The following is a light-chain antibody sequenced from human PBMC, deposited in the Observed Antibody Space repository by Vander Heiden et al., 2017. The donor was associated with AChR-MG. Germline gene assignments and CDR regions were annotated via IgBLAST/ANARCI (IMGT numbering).Light chain of an antibody. CDR1: NIGSKA. Sequence: SYVVTQPPSVSVAPGKTARITCGGNNIGSKAVHWYQQKPGQAPLVVIYYDNDRPSGIPERFSGSNSGNTATLTISRVEAGDEADYYCQVWDSSSDHPVFGGGTQLTAL. V-gene: IGLV3-21*04. CDR2: YDN. CDR3: QVWDSSSDHPV. J-gene: IGLJ7*02.